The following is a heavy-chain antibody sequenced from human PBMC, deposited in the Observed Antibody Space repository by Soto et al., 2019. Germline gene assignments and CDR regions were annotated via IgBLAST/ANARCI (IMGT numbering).Heavy chain of an antibody. CDR3: ARDLRLGYFDY. CDR2: IYHSGST. D-gene: IGHD3-16*01. J-gene: IGHJ4*02. Sequence: PSETLSLTCAVSGGSISSGGYSWSWIRQPPGKGLEWIGYIYHSGSTYYNPSLKSRVTISVDKSKNQFSLKLSSVTAADTAVYYCARDLRLGYFDYWGQGTLVTVSS. V-gene: IGHV4-30-2*01. CDR1: GGSISSGGYS.